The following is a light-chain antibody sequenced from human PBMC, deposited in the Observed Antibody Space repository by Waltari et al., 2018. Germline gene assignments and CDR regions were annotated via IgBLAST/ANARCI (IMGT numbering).Light chain of an antibody. Sequence: IQMTQSPSSLSASVEDKVTITCQASQDIGNYLNWYQQKPGKAPNLLIHAASNLEGGVPSRFSGRGSGTHFSFTISSLQPGDFATYYCQQYLSLPYTFGQGTILDI. CDR3: QQYLSLPYT. CDR1: QDIGNY. J-gene: IGKJ2*01. CDR2: AAS. V-gene: IGKV1-33*01.